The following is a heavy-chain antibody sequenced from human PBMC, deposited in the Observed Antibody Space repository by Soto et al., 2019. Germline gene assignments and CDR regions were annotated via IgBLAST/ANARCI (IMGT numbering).Heavy chain of an antibody. J-gene: IGHJ4*02. V-gene: IGHV3-7*04. CDR2: IKQDGSEK. D-gene: IGHD3-9*01. Sequence: GGSLRLSCAASGFTFSSYWMSWVRQAPGKGLEWVANIKQDGSEKYYVDSVKGRFTISRDNAKNSLYLQMNSLRAEDTAVYYCARDSRYYDILTGYYGAPYYFDYWGQGTLVTVSS. CDR1: GFTFSSYW. CDR3: ARDSRYYDILTGYYGAPYYFDY.